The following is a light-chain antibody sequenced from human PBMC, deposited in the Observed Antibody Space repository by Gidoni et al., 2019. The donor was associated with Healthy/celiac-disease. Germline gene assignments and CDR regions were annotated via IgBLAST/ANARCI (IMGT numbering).Light chain of an antibody. Sequence: DIQMTQSPSTLSASVGDRVTITCRASQSISSWLAWYQQKPGKDPKLLIYDASSLESGVPSRFSGSGSGKEFTLTISSLQPDDFATYYCQQYNRYSPTFGGGTKVEIK. CDR2: DAS. CDR1: QSISSW. CDR3: QQYNRYSPT. V-gene: IGKV1-5*01. J-gene: IGKJ4*01.